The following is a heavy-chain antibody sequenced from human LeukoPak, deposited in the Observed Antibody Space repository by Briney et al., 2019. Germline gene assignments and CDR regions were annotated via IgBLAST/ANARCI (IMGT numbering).Heavy chain of an antibody. V-gene: IGHV4-31*03. CDR2: IYYSGST. D-gene: IGHD2-15*01. CDR3: ARDGHLGYCSGGSCGNAFDI. J-gene: IGHJ3*02. Sequence: PSETLSLTCTVSGGSISSGGYYWSWIRQHPGKGLEWIGYIYYSGSTYYNPSLKSRVTISVDTSKNQFSLKLSSVTAADTAVYYCARDGHLGYCSGGSCGNAFDIWGQGTMVTVSS. CDR1: GGSISSGGYY.